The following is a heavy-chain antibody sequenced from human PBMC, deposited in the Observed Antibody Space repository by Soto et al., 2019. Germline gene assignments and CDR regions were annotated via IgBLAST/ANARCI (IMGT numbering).Heavy chain of an antibody. Sequence: VASVKVSCKASGGTFSSYAISWVRQAPGQGLEWMGGIIPIFGTANYAQKFQGRVTITADKSTSTAYMELSSLRSEDTAVYYCARDGYSSGWYGNDAFDIWGQGTMVTV. CDR3: ARDGYSSGWYGNDAFDI. J-gene: IGHJ3*02. V-gene: IGHV1-69*06. CDR1: GGTFSSYA. CDR2: IIPIFGTA. D-gene: IGHD6-19*01.